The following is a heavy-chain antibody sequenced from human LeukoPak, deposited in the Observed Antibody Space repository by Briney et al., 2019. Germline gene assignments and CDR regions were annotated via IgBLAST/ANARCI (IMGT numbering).Heavy chain of an antibody. CDR3: ARGDGWFGELLNFDY. Sequence: PGGSLRLSCAASGFTFSAYAMTWVRQAPGKGLEWVSYISSSSSTIYYADSVKGRFAISRDNAKNSLYLQMNSLRAEDTALYYCARGDGWFGELLNFDYWGEGTLVTVSS. CDR1: GFTFSAYA. V-gene: IGHV3-48*01. CDR2: ISSSSSTI. J-gene: IGHJ4*02. D-gene: IGHD3-10*01.